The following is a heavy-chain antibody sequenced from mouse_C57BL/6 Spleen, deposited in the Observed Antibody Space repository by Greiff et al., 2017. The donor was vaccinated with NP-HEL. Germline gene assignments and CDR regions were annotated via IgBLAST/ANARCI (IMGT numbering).Heavy chain of an antibody. V-gene: IGHV1-69*01. CDR2: IDPSDSYT. Sequence: VQLQQSGAELVMPGASVKLSCKASGYTFTSYWMHWVKQRPGQGLEWIGEIDPSDSYTNYNQKFKGKSTLTVDKSYSTAYMQLSSLTSEDSAVYYCARGSNYSYYFDYWGQGTTLTVSA. J-gene: IGHJ2*01. CDR1: GYTFTSYW. CDR3: ARGSNYSYYFDY. D-gene: IGHD2-5*01.